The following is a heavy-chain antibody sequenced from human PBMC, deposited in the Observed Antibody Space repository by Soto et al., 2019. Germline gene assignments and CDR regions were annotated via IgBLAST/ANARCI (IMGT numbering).Heavy chain of an antibody. CDR2: ISGSPGST. J-gene: IGHJ4*02. CDR1: GFTFSIYT. V-gene: IGHV3-23*01. D-gene: IGHD3-16*01. Sequence: EVQLLESGGGLVQPGGSLRLSCAASGFTFSIYTMTCVRQAPGKGLEWVSAISGSPGSTYYADSVKGRFTISRDNSKNTLYLQMNSLRADDTAVYFCTRELGYWGQGTLVTVSS. CDR3: TRELGY.